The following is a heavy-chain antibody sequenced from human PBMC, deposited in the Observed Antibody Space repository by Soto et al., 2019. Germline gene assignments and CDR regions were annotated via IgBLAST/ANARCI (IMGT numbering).Heavy chain of an antibody. J-gene: IGHJ4*02. V-gene: IGHV3-64D*08. D-gene: IGHD6-13*01. CDR1: GFTFSSYS. Sequence: GGSLRLSCAASGFTFSSYSMSWVRQAPGKGLEYVSAISSNGSSTYYADSVKGRFTISRDNSKNTLYLQMSSLRAEDTAVYYCVKAGYSSSWYAVNFDYWGQGTLVTVSS. CDR3: VKAGYSSSWYAVNFDY. CDR2: ISSNGSST.